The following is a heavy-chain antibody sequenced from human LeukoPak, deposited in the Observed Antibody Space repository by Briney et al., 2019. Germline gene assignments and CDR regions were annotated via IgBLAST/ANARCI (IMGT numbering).Heavy chain of an antibody. CDR1: GYTFTGYY. D-gene: IGHD6-19*01. CDR2: INPNSGGT. CDR3: ARLGIAVAGTGYFDY. Sequence: ASVKVSCKASGYTFTGYYMHWVRQAPGQGLEWMGWINPNSGGTNYAQKFQGRVTMTRDTSISTAYMELSRLRSDDTAVYYCARLGIAVAGTGYFDYWGQGTLVTVSS. V-gene: IGHV1-2*02. J-gene: IGHJ4*02.